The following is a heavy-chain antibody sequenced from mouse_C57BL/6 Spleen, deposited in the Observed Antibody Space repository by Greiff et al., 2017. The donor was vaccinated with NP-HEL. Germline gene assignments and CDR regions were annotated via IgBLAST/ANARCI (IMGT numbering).Heavy chain of an antibody. CDR3: ARESYGSTYAMDY. CDR1: GYTFTSYW. J-gene: IGHJ4*01. V-gene: IGHV1-59*01. CDR2: IDPSDSYT. Sequence: QVQLQQPGAELVRPGTSVKLSCKASGYTFTSYWMHWVKQRPGQGLEWIGVIDPSDSYTNYNQKFKGKATLTVDTSSSTAYMQLSSLTSEDSAVYYCARESYGSTYAMDYWGQGTSVTVSS. D-gene: IGHD1-1*01.